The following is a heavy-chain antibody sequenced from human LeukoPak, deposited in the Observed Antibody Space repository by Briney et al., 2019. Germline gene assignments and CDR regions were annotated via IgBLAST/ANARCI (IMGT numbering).Heavy chain of an antibody. CDR2: ISSSSSTI. Sequence: GGSLRLSCAASGFTFSSYSMNWVRQAPGKGLEWVSYISSSSSTIYYADSVKCRFTISRDNAKNSLYLQMNSLRAEDTAVYYCARGSGSSGWFRRDAFDIWGQGTMVTVSS. J-gene: IGHJ3*02. CDR1: GFTFSSYS. CDR3: ARGSGSSGWFRRDAFDI. V-gene: IGHV3-48*01. D-gene: IGHD6-19*01.